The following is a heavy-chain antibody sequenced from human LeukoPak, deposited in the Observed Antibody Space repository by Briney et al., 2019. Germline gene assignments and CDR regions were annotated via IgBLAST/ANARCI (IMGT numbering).Heavy chain of an antibody. J-gene: IGHJ6*03. D-gene: IGHD6-19*01. CDR1: GGSITTFY. CDR2: IYYSGST. Sequence: PSETLSLTCTVSGGSITTFYWSWIRQTPGTGLEWIGYIYYSGSTIYNPSLKSRVTISVDTSKNQFSLKLSSVTAADTAVYYCARDGTPVAGYYNYYMDVWGKGTTATVSS. V-gene: IGHV4-59*01. CDR3: ARDGTPVAGYYNYYMDV.